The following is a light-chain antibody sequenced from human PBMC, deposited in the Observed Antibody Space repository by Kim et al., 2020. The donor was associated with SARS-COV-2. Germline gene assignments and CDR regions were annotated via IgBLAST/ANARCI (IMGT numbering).Light chain of an antibody. CDR1: SSDVGGYNY. V-gene: IGLV2-11*01. Sequence: QSALTQPRSVSGTPGQSVTISCTGTSSDVGGYNYVSWYQQHPGKAPKRMIYDVSKRPSGVPDRFSGPKSGNTASLTISGLQAEDEADYYCCSYAGSYSYVFGAWTKVTVL. CDR3: CSYAGSYSYV. J-gene: IGLJ1*01. CDR2: DVS.